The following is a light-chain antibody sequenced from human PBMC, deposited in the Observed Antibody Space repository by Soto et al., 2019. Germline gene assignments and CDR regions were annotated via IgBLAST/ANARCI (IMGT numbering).Light chain of an antibody. V-gene: IGKV4-1*01. CDR2: WAS. CDR1: QSVLYSSNNKNY. CDR3: QQYYSTPYT. Sequence: DIVMTQSPDSLAVSLGERATVNCKSSQSVLYSSNNKNYLAWYQQKTGQPPKLLIYWASLRESGVPDRFSGSGSGTDFTLTISSLQAEDVAVYYCQQYYSTPYTFGQGTKLEIK. J-gene: IGKJ2*01.